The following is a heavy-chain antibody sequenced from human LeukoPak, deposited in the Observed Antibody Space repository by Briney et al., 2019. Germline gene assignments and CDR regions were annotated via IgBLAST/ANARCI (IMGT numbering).Heavy chain of an antibody. CDR2: IDPNSGGT. D-gene: IGHD6-19*01. CDR3: SRASIAVAAVAGC. CDR1: GYSFIGYH. V-gene: IGHV1-2*02. J-gene: IGHJ1*01. Sequence: ASVKVSCKASGYSFIGYHMHWVRQAPGQGLEWMGWIDPNSGGTNYAQKFQGRVTMTRDTSITTVYMELSRLRSDDTAVYYCSRASIAVAAVAGCWGQGTLVNVSS.